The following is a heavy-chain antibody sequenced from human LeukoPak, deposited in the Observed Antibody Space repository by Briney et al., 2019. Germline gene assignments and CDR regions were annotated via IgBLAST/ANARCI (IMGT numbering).Heavy chain of an antibody. CDR2: IYTSGST. V-gene: IGHV4-4*07. Sequence: SETLSLTCTVSGGSISSYYWSWIRQPAGKGLEWIGRIYTSGSTNYNPSLKSRVTISGDTSKNQFSLRLSSVTAADTAVYYCARASYSYDIDGWVPFDYWGQGTLVTVSS. CDR1: GGSISSYY. CDR3: ARASYSYDIDGWVPFDY. J-gene: IGHJ4*02. D-gene: IGHD3-22*01.